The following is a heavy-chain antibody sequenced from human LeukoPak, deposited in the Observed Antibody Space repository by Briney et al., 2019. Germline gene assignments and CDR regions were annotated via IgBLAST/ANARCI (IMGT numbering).Heavy chain of an antibody. D-gene: IGHD2/OR15-2a*01. CDR3: ARSTFRTNDY. CDR1: GFTFSSYA. Sequence: GGSLRLSCAASGFTFSSYAMHWVRQAPGKGLEWVAVISYDGSNKKYADSVKGRFTISRDNSKNTLYLQMNSLRAEDTAVYYCARSTFRTNDYWGQGTLVTVSS. CDR2: ISYDGSNK. V-gene: IGHV3-30*04. J-gene: IGHJ4*02.